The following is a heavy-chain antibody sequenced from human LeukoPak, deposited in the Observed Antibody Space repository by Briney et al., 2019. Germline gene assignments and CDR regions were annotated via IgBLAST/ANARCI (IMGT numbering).Heavy chain of an antibody. V-gene: IGHV3-23*01. CDR3: AKLPIYDSSGFFFDY. CDR1: GFAFRSYS. J-gene: IGHJ4*02. D-gene: IGHD3-22*01. CDR2: ISGSGGST. Sequence: GSLRLSCAASGFAFRSYSMNWVRQAPGKGLEWVSAISGSGGSTYYADSVKGRFTISRDNSKNTLYLQMNSLRAEDTAVYYCAKLPIYDSSGFFFDYWGQGTLVTVSS.